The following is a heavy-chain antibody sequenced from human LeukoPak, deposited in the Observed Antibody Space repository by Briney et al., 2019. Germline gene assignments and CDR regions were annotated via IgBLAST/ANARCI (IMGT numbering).Heavy chain of an antibody. CDR3: ARGPSYYYDSSGYLFDY. Sequence: GGSLRLSCAASGFTFDDYGMSWVRQAPGKGLEWVSGINWNGGSACYADSVKGRFTISRDNAKNSLYLQMNSLRAEDTALYYCARGPSYYYDSSGYLFDYWGQGTLVTVSS. J-gene: IGHJ4*02. CDR2: INWNGGSA. D-gene: IGHD3-22*01. V-gene: IGHV3-20*04. CDR1: GFTFDDYG.